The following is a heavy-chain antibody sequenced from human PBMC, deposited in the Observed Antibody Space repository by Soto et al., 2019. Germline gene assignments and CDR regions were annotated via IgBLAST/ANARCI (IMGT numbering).Heavy chain of an antibody. CDR2: INHSGST. V-gene: IGHV4-34*01. J-gene: IGHJ5*02. CDR3: ARRSAAGP. CDR1: GGSFSGYY. Sequence: QVQLQQWGAGLLKPSETLSLTCAVYGGSFSGYYWSWVRQPPGKGLEWIGEINHSGSTNYHPSLKSRVTISVDTSKNQFSLKLSSVTAADTAVYYCARRSAAGPWGQGTLVTVSS. D-gene: IGHD6-25*01.